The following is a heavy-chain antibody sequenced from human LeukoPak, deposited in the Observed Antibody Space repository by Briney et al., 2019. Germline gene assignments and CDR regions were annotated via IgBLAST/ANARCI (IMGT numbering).Heavy chain of an antibody. Sequence: SETLSLTCSVSGGSISSYYWSWIRQPPGKGLEWIGYIYYSGSTNYNPSLKSRVTISVDTSKNQFSLKLSSVTAADTAVYYCARALYYYDSSGYYYFDYWGQGTLVTVSS. D-gene: IGHD3-22*01. V-gene: IGHV4-59*01. CDR2: IYYSGST. CDR1: GGSISSYY. J-gene: IGHJ4*02. CDR3: ARALYYYDSSGYYYFDY.